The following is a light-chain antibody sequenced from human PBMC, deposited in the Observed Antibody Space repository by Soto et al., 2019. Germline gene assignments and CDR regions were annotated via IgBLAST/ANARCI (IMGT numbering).Light chain of an antibody. J-gene: IGKJ3*01. CDR2: AAS. CDR1: QGIRNF. V-gene: IGKV1-27*01. Sequence: DIQMTQSPTSLSASVGDRVTNTCRASQGIRNFVAWYQQKRGKAPKLLIYAASTLQSGVPSRFSGSGSGTDFTLTINSLQPEDVATYSCQKYSSVPVFGPGTKVEIK. CDR3: QKYSSVPV.